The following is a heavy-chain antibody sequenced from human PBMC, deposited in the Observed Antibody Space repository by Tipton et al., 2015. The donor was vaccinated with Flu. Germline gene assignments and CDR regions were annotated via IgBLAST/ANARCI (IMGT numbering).Heavy chain of an antibody. CDR3: ARDLQARKRITLVRGASNYGMDV. Sequence: SLRLSCAASGFTFSSYAMHWVRQAPGKGLEWVAVISYDGSNKYYADSVKGRFTISRDNSKNTLYLQMNSLRAEDTAVYYCARDLQARKRITLVRGASNYGMDVWGQGTTVTVSS. J-gene: IGHJ6*02. V-gene: IGHV3-30-3*01. CDR2: ISYDGSNK. D-gene: IGHD3-10*01. CDR1: GFTFSSYA.